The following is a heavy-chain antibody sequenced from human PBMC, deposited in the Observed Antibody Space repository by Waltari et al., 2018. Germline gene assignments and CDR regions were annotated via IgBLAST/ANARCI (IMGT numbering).Heavy chain of an antibody. CDR3: AKDPRGIRFSWGSGMDV. CDR2: ISYDGSNK. J-gene: IGHJ6*02. Sequence: QVQLVESGGGVVQPGRSLRLSCAASGFTFSSYGRHWVRQGPDRGRGWVAVISYDGSNKYYADSVKGRFTISRDNSKNTLYLQMNSLRAEDTAVYYCAKDPRGIRFSWGSGMDVWGQGTTVTVSS. CDR1: GFTFSSYG. V-gene: IGHV3-30*18. D-gene: IGHD3-3*01.